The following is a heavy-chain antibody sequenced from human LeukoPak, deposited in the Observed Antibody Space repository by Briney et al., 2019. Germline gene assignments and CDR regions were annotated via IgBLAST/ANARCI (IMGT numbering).Heavy chain of an antibody. CDR2: IRYDGSNK. CDR3: AKDDVVPAASGDDYYYYYMDV. CDR1: GFSFSSYG. V-gene: IGHV3-30*02. J-gene: IGHJ6*03. Sequence: GGSLRLSCAGSGFSFSSYGMHWVRQAPGKGLEWMAFIRYDGSNKYYADSVKGRFTISRDNSKNTLYLQMNSLRAEDTAVYYCAKDDVVPAASGDDYYYYYMDVWGKGTTVTISS. D-gene: IGHD2-2*01.